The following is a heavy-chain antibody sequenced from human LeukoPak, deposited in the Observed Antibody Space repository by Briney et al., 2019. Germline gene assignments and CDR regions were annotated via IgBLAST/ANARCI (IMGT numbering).Heavy chain of an antibody. CDR1: GFTFSSYA. J-gene: IGHJ4*02. CDR3: ARFSSLRGSSSYYLDY. V-gene: IGHV3-30*04. CDR2: ISYDGSNK. Sequence: PGGSLRLSCAASGFTFSSYAMHWVRQAPGKGLEWVAVISYDGSNKYYADSVKGRFTISRDNSKNTLYLQMNSLRAEDTAVYYCARFSSLRGSSSYYLDYWGQGTLVTVSS. D-gene: IGHD3-22*01.